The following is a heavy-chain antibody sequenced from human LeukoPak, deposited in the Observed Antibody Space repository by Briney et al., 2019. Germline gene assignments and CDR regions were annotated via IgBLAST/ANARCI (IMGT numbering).Heavy chain of an antibody. CDR3: ARIYDFWRSWSDP. CDR1: GYSISSGYY. D-gene: IGHD3-3*01. J-gene: IGHJ5*02. Sequence: PSETLSLTCAVSGYSISSGYYWGWIRQPPGKGLEWIGSIYHSGSTYYNPSLKSRVTISVDTSKNQFSLKLSSVTAADTAVYYCARIYDFWRSWSDPWGQGTLVTVSS. V-gene: IGHV4-38-2*01. CDR2: IYHSGST.